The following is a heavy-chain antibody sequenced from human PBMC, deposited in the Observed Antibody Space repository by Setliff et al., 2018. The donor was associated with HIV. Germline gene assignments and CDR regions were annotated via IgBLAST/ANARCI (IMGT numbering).Heavy chain of an antibody. Sequence: PSETLSLTCAVSGGSFSSGSYSWSWIRQPPGKGLEWIGYIYHSGSTYSNPSLKSRVTISVDESRDQFSLQLTSVTAADTAVYYCARAPPGIQNDAFDVWGQGTMVTVSS. CDR2: IYHSGST. V-gene: IGHV4-30-2*01. CDR1: GGSFSSGSYS. J-gene: IGHJ3*01. CDR3: ARAPPGIQNDAFDV.